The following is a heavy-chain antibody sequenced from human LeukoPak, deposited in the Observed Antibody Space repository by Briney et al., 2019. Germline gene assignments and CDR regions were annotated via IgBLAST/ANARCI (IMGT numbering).Heavy chain of an antibody. J-gene: IGHJ6*02. CDR2: ISGSGGST. V-gene: IGHV3-23*01. D-gene: IGHD2-15*01. CDR3: AKDYVAATYYYYCGMDV. Sequence: GGSLRLSCAASGFTFSSHYMHWVRQAPGKGLEWVSAISGSGGSTYYADSVKGRFTISRDNSKNTLYLQMNSLRAEDTAVYYYAKDYVAATYYYYCGMDVWGQGTTVTVSS. CDR1: GFTFSSHY.